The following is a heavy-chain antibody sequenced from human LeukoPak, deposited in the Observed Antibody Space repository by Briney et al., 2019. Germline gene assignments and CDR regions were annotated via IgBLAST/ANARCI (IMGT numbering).Heavy chain of an antibody. CDR3: ARVGSGWYLNWFDP. D-gene: IGHD6-19*01. V-gene: IGHV4-4*02. Sequence: SETLSLTCAVSGGSISSSNWWSWVRQPPGKGLEWIGEIYHSGSTNYNPSLKSRVTISVDKSKNQFSLKLSSVTAADTAVYYCARVGSGWYLNWFDPWGQGTLVTVSS. J-gene: IGHJ5*02. CDR2: IYHSGST. CDR1: GGSISSSNW.